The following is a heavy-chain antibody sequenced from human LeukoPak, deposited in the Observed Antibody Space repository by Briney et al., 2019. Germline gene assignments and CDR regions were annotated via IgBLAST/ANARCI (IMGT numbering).Heavy chain of an antibody. CDR2: ISSSGSTI. J-gene: IGHJ4*02. CDR3: AKTYYYDSSGSDY. D-gene: IGHD3-22*01. V-gene: IGHV3-48*03. Sequence: PGGSLRLSCAASGFTFSSYEMNWVRQAPGKGLEWVSYISSSGSTIYYADSVKGRFTISRDNAKNSLYLQMNSLRAEDTAVYYCAKTYYYDSSGSDYWGQGTLVTVSS. CDR1: GFTFSSYE.